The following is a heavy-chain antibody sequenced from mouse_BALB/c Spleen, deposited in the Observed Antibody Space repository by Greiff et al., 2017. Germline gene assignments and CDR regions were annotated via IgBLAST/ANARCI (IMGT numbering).Heavy chain of an antibody. CDR2: IWTGGGT. Sequence: VQRVESGPGLVAPSQSLSITCTVSGFSLTNYDISWIRQPPGKGLEWLGVIWTGGGTNYNSAFMSRLSISKDNSKSQVFLKMNSLQTDDTAIYYCVKDKYYGSSLYWYFDVWGAGTTVTVSS. D-gene: IGHD1-1*01. V-gene: IGHV2-9-2*01. CDR1: GFSLTNYD. CDR3: VKDKYYGSSLYWYFDV. J-gene: IGHJ1*01.